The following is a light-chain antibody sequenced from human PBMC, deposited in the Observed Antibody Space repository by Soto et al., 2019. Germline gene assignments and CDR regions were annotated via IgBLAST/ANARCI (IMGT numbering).Light chain of an antibody. CDR1: TSNFVGDKY. V-gene: IGLV2-11*01. CDR2: DVS. Sequence: SALTQPRSVSGSPGQSVTISCTGTTSNFVGDKYVAWYQQHPGKAPRLMIYDVSKRPSGVPDRFSGSKSGNTASLTISGLQAEDEADYYCCSYVGNYIYVFGTGTKVTVL. CDR3: CSYVGNYIYV. J-gene: IGLJ1*01.